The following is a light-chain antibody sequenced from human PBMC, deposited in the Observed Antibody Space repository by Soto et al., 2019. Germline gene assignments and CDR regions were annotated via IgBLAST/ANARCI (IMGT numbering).Light chain of an antibody. Sequence: DIQLTQSPSFLSASVGDRVTITCRASQGISSYLVWYQQKPGKAPKLLIYAASTLQSGVPSRFGGSGSGTEFTLTISSLRPEDFATYYCQQLDSYPISFGQGTRLEIK. V-gene: IGKV1-9*01. J-gene: IGKJ5*01. CDR3: QQLDSYPIS. CDR1: QGISSY. CDR2: AAS.